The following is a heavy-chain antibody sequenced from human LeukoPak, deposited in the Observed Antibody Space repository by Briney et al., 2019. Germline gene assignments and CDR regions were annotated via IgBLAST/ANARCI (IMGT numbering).Heavy chain of an antibody. J-gene: IGHJ4*02. CDR3: AKDSGYSGSSPDY. CDR1: GFTFNNYA. CDR2: VSGSGDNT. Sequence: GGSLRLSCAASGFTFNNYAMTWVRQAPGKGLEWVSVVSGSGDNTNYADSVKGRFTISRDNSKNTLYLQMNSLRAEDTAVYYCAKDSGYSGSSPDYWGQGTLVTVSS. V-gene: IGHV3-23*01. D-gene: IGHD1-26*01.